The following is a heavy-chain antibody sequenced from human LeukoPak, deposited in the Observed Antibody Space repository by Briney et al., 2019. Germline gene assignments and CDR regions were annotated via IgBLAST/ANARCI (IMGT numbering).Heavy chain of an antibody. D-gene: IGHD2-15*01. CDR1: GFTCSSYG. J-gene: IGHJ4*02. CDR3: AKGICSGGSCYLLDY. Sequence: PGRSLRLSCAASGFTCSSYGMHWVRQAPGKGLEWVAVISYDGSNKYYADSVKGRFTISRDNSKNTLYLQMNSLRAEDTAVYYCAKGICSGGSCYLLDYWGQGTLVTVSS. V-gene: IGHV3-30*18. CDR2: ISYDGSNK.